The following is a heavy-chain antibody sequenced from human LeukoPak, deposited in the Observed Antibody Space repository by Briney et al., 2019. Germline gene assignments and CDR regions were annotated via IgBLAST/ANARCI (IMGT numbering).Heavy chain of an antibody. CDR3: ARDPQYCSGGSCYSFDY. J-gene: IGHJ4*02. D-gene: IGHD2-15*01. CDR1: GFTFSTYS. V-gene: IGHV3-21*01. Sequence: GGSLRLSCAASGFTFSTYSMNWVRQAPGKGLEWVSSIISSSSYIYYADSVKGRFTISRDNSKNSLYLQMNSLRAEDTAVYYCARDPQYCSGGSCYSFDYWGQGTLVTVSS. CDR2: IISSSSYI.